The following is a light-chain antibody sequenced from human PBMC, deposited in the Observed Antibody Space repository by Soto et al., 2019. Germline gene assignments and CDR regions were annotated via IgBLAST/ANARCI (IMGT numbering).Light chain of an antibody. Sequence: DIQMTQSPSSLSSSVRDRFTITCQASQDISNYLNWYQQKPGKAPKLLIYDASNLETGVPSRFSGSGSGTDFTFTISSLQPEDIATYYCQQYDNLLTFGQGTRLENK. CDR2: DAS. CDR1: QDISNY. CDR3: QQYDNLLT. J-gene: IGKJ5*01. V-gene: IGKV1-33*01.